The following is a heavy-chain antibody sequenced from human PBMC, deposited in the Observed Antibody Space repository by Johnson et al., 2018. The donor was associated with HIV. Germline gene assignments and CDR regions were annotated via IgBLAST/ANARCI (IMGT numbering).Heavy chain of an antibody. CDR2: INWNGGST. J-gene: IGHJ3*02. D-gene: IGHD3-22*01. V-gene: IGHV3-20*04. Sequence: EVQLVESGGGVVRPGGSLRLSCAASGFTFDDYGMSWVRQAPGKGLEWVSGINWNGGSTGYADSVKGRFTISRDNAKNSLYLQMNNLRAEDTAVYYCAKDGAKYYYDSSGYRDAFDIWGQGTMVTVSS. CDR3: AKDGAKYYYDSSGYRDAFDI. CDR1: GFTFDDYG.